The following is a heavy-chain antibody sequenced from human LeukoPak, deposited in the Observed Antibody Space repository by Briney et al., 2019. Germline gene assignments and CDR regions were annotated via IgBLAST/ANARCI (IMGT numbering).Heavy chain of an antibody. J-gene: IGHJ3*02. CDR1: GFIFNSHS. V-gene: IGHV3-7*03. D-gene: IGHD5-24*01. Sequence: GGSLRLSCAASGFIFNSHSMNWVRQAPGKGLEWVANIKPDGSEKYYVDSVKGRFTISRDSAKNSLYLQMNSLRAEDTALYYCARTLSRYGYNLHDAFDIWGQGTMVTVSS. CDR2: IKPDGSEK. CDR3: ARTLSRYGYNLHDAFDI.